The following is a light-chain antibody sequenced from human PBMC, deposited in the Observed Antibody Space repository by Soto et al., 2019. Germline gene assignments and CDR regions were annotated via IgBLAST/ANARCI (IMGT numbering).Light chain of an antibody. CDR1: QDINIY. J-gene: IGKJ5*01. CDR2: DAS. V-gene: IGKV1-33*01. CDR3: QQYDILPIT. Sequence: DIQMTQSPSSLFASVGDRVTITCQATQDINIYLNWYQQKPGKAPNLRIYDASNLEIGVPSRFSGRGSGTHFTFTISSLQTEDIGTYYCQQYDILPITFGRGTRLEIK.